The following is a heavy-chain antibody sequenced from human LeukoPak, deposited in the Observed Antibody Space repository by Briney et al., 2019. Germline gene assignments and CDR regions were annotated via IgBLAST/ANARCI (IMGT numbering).Heavy chain of an antibody. CDR3: AREVVSSPSYLDS. V-gene: IGHV3-53*01. J-gene: IGHJ4*02. Sequence: EGSLRLSCAASGFSVSNSYMYWVRQAPGKGLEWVSFFYKGDSTYYAESVRGRFTISRDNSKNTLYLLMNSLIPEDTAVYYCAREVVSSPSYLDSWGQGTLVTVSS. CDR1: GFSVSNSY. D-gene: IGHD2-15*01. CDR2: FYKGDST.